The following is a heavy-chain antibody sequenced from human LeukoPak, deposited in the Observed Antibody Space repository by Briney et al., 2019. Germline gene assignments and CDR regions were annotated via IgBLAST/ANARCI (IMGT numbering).Heavy chain of an antibody. J-gene: IGHJ4*02. CDR2: IYYSGST. Sequence: PSETLSLTCSVSCGSISGDIYYWGWIRQPPGKGLEWIGSIYYSGSTYYSPSLKSRVTISVDTSKNQFSLRLSSVTAADTALYYCARSRLGTRWSISIDYWGQGTLVTVSS. CDR1: CGSISGDIYY. V-gene: IGHV4-39*01. D-gene: IGHD4-23*01. CDR3: ARSRLGTRWSISIDY.